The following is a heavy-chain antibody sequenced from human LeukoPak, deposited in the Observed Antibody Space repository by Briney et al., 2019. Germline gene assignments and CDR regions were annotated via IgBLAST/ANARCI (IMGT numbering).Heavy chain of an antibody. J-gene: IGHJ4*02. Sequence: SETLSLTCAVYGGSFSSYYWGWIRQPPGKGLEWIGSIYYSGSTYYNPSLKSRVTISVDTSKNQFSLKLSSVTAADTAVYYCASEGSAAGNIDYWGQGTLVTVSS. V-gene: IGHV4-39*01. CDR2: IYYSGST. CDR3: ASEGSAAGNIDY. D-gene: IGHD6-13*01. CDR1: GGSFSSYY.